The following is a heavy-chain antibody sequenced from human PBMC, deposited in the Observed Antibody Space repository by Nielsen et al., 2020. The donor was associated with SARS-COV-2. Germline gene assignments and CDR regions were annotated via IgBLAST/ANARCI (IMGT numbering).Heavy chain of an antibody. CDR2: VSGSGNTT. CDR1: GLIFSNYA. J-gene: IGHJ5*02. CDR3: AKGNWFDP. Sequence: GGSLRLSCAASGLIFSNYAMSWVRQAPGKGLEWVSGVSGSGNTTYYTASVKGRFTISRDNSKNTLYLEMNSLRVEDTAVYYCAKGNWFDPWGQGTLVTVSS. V-gene: IGHV3-23*01.